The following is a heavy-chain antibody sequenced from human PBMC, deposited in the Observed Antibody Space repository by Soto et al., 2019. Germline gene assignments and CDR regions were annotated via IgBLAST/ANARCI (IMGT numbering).Heavy chain of an antibody. CDR2: IYYTGIT. D-gene: IGHD2-2*01. Sequence: SETLSLTCSVSGVSIVDYYWNWIRKPPGKGLEWLGHIYYTGITAYNPSLNSRITISVDTSKNQISLNLGSVTAADTAVYYCASLPARHYYHGVDVWGPGTAVTVS. CDR3: ASLPARHYYHGVDV. V-gene: IGHV4-59*01. CDR1: GVSIVDYY. J-gene: IGHJ6*02.